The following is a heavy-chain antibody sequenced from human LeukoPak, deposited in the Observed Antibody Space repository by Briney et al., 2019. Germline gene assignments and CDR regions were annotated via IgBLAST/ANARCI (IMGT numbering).Heavy chain of an antibody. V-gene: IGHV3-30*18. J-gene: IGHJ4*02. Sequence: GGSLRLSCAASGFTFSSYGMHWVRQAPGKGLEWVAVISYDGSNKYYADSVKGRFTISRDNSKNTLYLQMNSLRAEDTAVYYCAKDGVPAAIEYFDYWGQGTLVTVSS. CDR2: ISYDGSNK. CDR3: AKDGVPAAIEYFDY. D-gene: IGHD2-2*01. CDR1: GFTFSSYG.